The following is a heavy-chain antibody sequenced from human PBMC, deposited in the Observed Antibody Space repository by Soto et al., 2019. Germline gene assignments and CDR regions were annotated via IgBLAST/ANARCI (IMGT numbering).Heavy chain of an antibody. J-gene: IGHJ4*02. Sequence: EVQLVESGGGLVQPGGSLRLSCAASGFTFSGYWMSWVRQAPGKGLEWVANIKFDGSEKYYVDSLKGRFIITRDNTKNTLSLQMSSMRVEDTAVYYCARDDGWNNVVVPPATQNHYFDYWGPGTWVTVSS. CDR3: ARDDGWNNVVVPPATQNHYFDY. CDR2: IKFDGSEK. D-gene: IGHD2-2*01. V-gene: IGHV3-7*01. CDR1: GFTFSGYW.